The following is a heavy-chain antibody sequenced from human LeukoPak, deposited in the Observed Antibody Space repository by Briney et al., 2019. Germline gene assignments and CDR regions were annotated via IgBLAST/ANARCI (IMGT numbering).Heavy chain of an antibody. CDR2: IIPIFGTA. CDR3: ARYSSSWTYYYYYGMDV. CDR1: GGTFSSYA. D-gene: IGHD6-13*01. Sequence: SVKVSCKASGGTFSSYAINWVRQAPGQGLEWMGGIIPIFGTANYAQKFQGRVTITADESTSTTYMELSSLRSEDTAVYYCARYSSSWTYYYYYGMDVWGQGTTVTVSS. V-gene: IGHV1-69*13. J-gene: IGHJ6*02.